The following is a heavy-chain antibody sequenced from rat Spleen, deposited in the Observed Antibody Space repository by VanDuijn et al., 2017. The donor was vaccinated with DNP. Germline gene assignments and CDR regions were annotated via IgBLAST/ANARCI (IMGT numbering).Heavy chain of an antibody. Sequence: EVQLVESGGDLVQPGRSLKVSCVVSGFTFNNYWMTWIRQVPGKGLEWVASITTSGVVTYYRDSVKGRFTISRDNAENTLYLQMNSLRSEDTATYYCTRRFRDTRAMDAWGQGISVTVSS. D-gene: IGHD4-3*01. CDR1: GFTFNNYW. V-gene: IGHV5-31*01. CDR3: TRRFRDTRAMDA. J-gene: IGHJ4*01. CDR2: ITTSGVVT.